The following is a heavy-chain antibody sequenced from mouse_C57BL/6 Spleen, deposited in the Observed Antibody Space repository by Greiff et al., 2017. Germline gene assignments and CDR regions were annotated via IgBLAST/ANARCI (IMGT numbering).Heavy chain of an antibody. D-gene: IGHD1-1*01. CDR1: GYSFTGYY. CDR2: INPSTGGT. CDR3: ARSGITTVVADFDV. V-gene: IGHV1-42*01. Sequence: EVKLMESGPELVKPGASVKISCKASGYSFTGYYMNWVKPSPEKSLESIGEINPSTGGTTYNQKFKAKATVTVDKSSSTAYMQLKSLTSEDSAVYYWARSGITTVVADFDVWGTGTTVTVSS. J-gene: IGHJ1*03.